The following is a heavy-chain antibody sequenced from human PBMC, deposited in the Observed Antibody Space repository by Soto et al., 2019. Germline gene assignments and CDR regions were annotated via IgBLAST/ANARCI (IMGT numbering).Heavy chain of an antibody. CDR2: ISGSGGIT. CDR3: AKDDAWRITGTSGCLGY. J-gene: IGHJ4*02. Sequence: GGSLRLSCVVSGFTFSDYSMSWVRQAPGKGLEWVSGISGSGGITYYADSVKGRFTTSRDNSKNTLHLQMNSLRAEDTAIYYCAKDDAWRITGTSGCLGYWGKGTLVIVSS. V-gene: IGHV3-23*01. D-gene: IGHD1-7*01. CDR1: GFTFSDYS.